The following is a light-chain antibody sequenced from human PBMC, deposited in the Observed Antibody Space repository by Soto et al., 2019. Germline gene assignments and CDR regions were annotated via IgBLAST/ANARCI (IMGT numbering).Light chain of an antibody. Sequence: IVLTQSPDTLSFSPGERATLSCRASQSVGTRLAWYQHKTGQAPSLLMSGASSRATGIPDRFSGSGSGTDFTLTISRLEPEDFAVYYCQQYSPPITFGQGTRLEIK. V-gene: IGKV3-20*01. CDR3: QQYSPPIT. J-gene: IGKJ5*01. CDR2: GAS. CDR1: QSVGTR.